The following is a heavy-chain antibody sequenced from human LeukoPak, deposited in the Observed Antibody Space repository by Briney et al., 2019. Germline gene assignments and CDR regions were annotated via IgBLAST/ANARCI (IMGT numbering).Heavy chain of an antibody. CDR2: INHSGST. CDR1: GGSFSGYY. D-gene: IGHD4-23*01. Sequence: PSETLSLTCAVYGGSFSGYYWSWIRQPPGKGLEWMGEINHSGSTNYNPSLQSRVTISVDTSKNQFSLKLRSVTAADKAVYYCARGVTHLDYGGNSCDYGGQGTLVTVSS. J-gene: IGHJ4*02. V-gene: IGHV4-34*01. CDR3: ARGVTHLDYGGNSCDY.